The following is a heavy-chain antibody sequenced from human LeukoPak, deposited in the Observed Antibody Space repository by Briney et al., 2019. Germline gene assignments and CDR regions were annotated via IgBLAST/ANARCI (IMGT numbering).Heavy chain of an antibody. CDR2: INHSGST. CDR3: ARGRSEDIVVVVAATDFDY. CDR1: GGSFSGYY. Sequence: LSETLSLTCAVYGGSFSGYYWSWIRQPPGKGLEWIGEINHSGSTNYNPSLKSRVTISVDTSKNQFSLKLSSVTAADTAAYYCARGRSEDIVVVVAATDFDYWGQGTLVTVSS. D-gene: IGHD2-15*01. V-gene: IGHV4-34*01. J-gene: IGHJ4*02.